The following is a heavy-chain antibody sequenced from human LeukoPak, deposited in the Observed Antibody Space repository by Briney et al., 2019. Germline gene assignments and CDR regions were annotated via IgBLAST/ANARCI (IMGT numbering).Heavy chain of an antibody. Sequence: GGSLRLSCAASGFTFSSYDMHWVRQATGKGLEWVSAIGTAGDTYYPGSVKGRFTISRENAKNSLYLQMNSLRAEDTAVYYCARDPYSGAYYEGYYYYYMDVWGKGTTVTVSS. V-gene: IGHV3-13*01. CDR2: IGTAGDT. CDR3: ARDPYSGAYYEGYYYYYMDV. D-gene: IGHD1-26*01. CDR1: GFTFSSYD. J-gene: IGHJ6*03.